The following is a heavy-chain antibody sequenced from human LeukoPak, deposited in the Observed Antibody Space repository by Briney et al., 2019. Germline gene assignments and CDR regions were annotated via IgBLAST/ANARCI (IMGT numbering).Heavy chain of an antibody. CDR2: ISYDGSNK. Sequence: PGGSLRLSCAASGFTFSHYGIHWVRQAPGKGLEWVAVISYDGSNKYYADSVKGRFTISRDNSNNTLYLQMNSLRVEDTAVYYCAREIFWSGYYSNLHFDYWGQGTLVTVSS. CDR1: GFTFSHYG. CDR3: AREIFWSGYYSNLHFDY. V-gene: IGHV3-30*03. D-gene: IGHD3-3*01. J-gene: IGHJ4*02.